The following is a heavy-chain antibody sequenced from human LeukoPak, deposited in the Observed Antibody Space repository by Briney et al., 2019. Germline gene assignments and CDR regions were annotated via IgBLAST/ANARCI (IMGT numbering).Heavy chain of an antibody. V-gene: IGHV1-69*05. Sequence: ASVKVSCKASGGTFSSYAISWVRQAPGQGLEWMGGIISIFGTANYAQKFQGRVTITTDESTSTAYMELSSLRSEDTAVYYCARGGNRYGGNPPFDYWGQGTLVAVSS. J-gene: IGHJ4*02. CDR2: IISIFGTA. CDR3: ARGGNRYGGNPPFDY. D-gene: IGHD4-23*01. CDR1: GGTFSSYA.